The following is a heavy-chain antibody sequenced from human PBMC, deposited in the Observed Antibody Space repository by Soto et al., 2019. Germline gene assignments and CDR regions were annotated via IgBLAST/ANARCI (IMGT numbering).Heavy chain of an antibody. CDR3: AAGEASSRNLAPYYLDF. V-gene: IGHV4-59*01. D-gene: IGHD6-13*01. J-gene: IGHJ4*02. CDR1: GGSMRNYF. Sequence: LSLTCTVSGGSMRNYFWTWIRQPPGKGLEWIGYIHYSGTTSFFPSYNPSLRSRVTIPEDTSKNQFSLKLLSVTTADTAVYFCAAGEASSRNLAPYYLDFWGQGTLVTVSS. CDR2: IHYSGTT.